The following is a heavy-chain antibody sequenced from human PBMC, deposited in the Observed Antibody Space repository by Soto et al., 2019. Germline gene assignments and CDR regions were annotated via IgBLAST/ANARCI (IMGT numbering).Heavy chain of an antibody. D-gene: IGHD3-16*01. CDR3: ASNMSTFGAHYYYGMDV. CDR2: INAGNGNT. CDR1: GYTFTSYA. V-gene: IGHV1-3*01. Sequence: QVQLVQSGAEVKKPGASVKVSCKASGYTFTSYAMHWVRQAPGQRLEWMGWINAGNGNTKYSQKFQGRVTITRDTSASTAYMELSSLRSEDTAVYYCASNMSTFGAHYYYGMDVWGQGTTVTVSS. J-gene: IGHJ6*02.